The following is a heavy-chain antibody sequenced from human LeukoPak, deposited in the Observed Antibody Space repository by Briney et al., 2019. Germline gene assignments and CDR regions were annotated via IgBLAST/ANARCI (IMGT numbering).Heavy chain of an antibody. V-gene: IGHV3-15*01. CDR3: TTDEGVASRPMFNS. Sequence: PGGSLTLSCTAAGFTFDKAWMAWVRQAPGKGLEWVGRIKSKTDGGTTDYAAPVKGRCTISRDDLKNTLSLQMNTLKTEDTAVYYCTTDEGVASRPMFNSWGQGALVTVSS. J-gene: IGHJ4*02. CDR2: IKSKTDGGTT. CDR1: GFTFDKAW. D-gene: IGHD3-10*01.